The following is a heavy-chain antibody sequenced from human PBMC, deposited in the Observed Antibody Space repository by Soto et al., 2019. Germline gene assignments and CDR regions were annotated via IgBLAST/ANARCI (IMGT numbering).Heavy chain of an antibody. CDR1: GYNFTAFW. Sequence: GESLKISCKASGYNFTAFWILWVRQMPGKGLEWLGKIDPSDSYTNYSPSFEGHVTISTDNSITTAYLQWSSLRASDTALYFCARVHKNWFDSWAQGTMVTVSS. CDR2: IDPSDSYT. J-gene: IGHJ5*01. V-gene: IGHV5-10-1*01. CDR3: ARVHKNWFDS.